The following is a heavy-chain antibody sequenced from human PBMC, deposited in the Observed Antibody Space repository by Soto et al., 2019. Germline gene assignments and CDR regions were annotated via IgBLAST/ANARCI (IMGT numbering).Heavy chain of an antibody. Sequence: QVQLVESGGGVVQPGKSLRLSCAASGFTFSSCGMHWVRQAPGKGLEWVAVIWHDGSYKFYVDSVKGRFTISRDNSKNTLYLQMNSLGAEDTAVYYCVRELVSNSWTLDYWGQGTLVAVSS. CDR2: IWHDGSYK. D-gene: IGHD1-26*01. V-gene: IGHV3-33*01. CDR3: VRELVSNSWTLDY. CDR1: GFTFSSCG. J-gene: IGHJ4*02.